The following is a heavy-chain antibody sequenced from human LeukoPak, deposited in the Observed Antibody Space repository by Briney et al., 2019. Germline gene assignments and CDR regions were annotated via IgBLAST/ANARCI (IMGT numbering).Heavy chain of an antibody. J-gene: IGHJ6*02. CDR2: IDPSDSYT. V-gene: IGHV5-10-1*01. CDR1: GYXFTSYW. D-gene: IGHD1-20*01. CDR3: ARGSGITGTTSFYYYDTDV. Sequence: GESLRISCNGSGYXFTSYWISWVRQMPGKGLEWMGRIDPSDSYTNYSPSFQGHVTISGDKSISTAYLQWSSLKASDTAMYYCARGSGITGTTSFYYYDTDVWGQGTTVTVSS.